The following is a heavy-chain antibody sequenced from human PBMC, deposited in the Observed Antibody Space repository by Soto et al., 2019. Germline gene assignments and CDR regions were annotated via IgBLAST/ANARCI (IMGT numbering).Heavy chain of an antibody. CDR3: AHGVGVADTKPGDY. V-gene: IGHV4-39*01. CDR1: GGSISSRSYY. J-gene: IGHJ4*02. Sequence: SETLSLTCTVSGGSISSRSYYWGWIRQPPGKGLEWIGSIYYSGTTYYNPSLKSRVTISVDTSKSQFSLKLSSVSAADTAVYYCAHGVGVADTKPGDYWGQGTLVTVSS. D-gene: IGHD6-19*01. CDR2: IYYSGTT.